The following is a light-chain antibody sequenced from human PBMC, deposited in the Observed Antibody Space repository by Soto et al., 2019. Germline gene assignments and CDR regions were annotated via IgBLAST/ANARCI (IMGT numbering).Light chain of an antibody. CDR3: QQRSNWPI. Sequence: EIVLTQSPVTLSLSPGERATLSCRASQSVSSYLAWYQQKPGQAPRLLIYDASNRATGIPARFSGSGSGTDFTLTISSLEPEDFAVYYCQQRSNWPIFGQGTRLEIK. V-gene: IGKV3-11*01. CDR1: QSVSSY. CDR2: DAS. J-gene: IGKJ5*01.